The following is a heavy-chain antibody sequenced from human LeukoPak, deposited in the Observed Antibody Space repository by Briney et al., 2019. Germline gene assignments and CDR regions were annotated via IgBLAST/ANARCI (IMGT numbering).Heavy chain of an antibody. D-gene: IGHD1-26*01. Sequence: ASVTVSCKSSGYTFTSYDINWVRQATGQGLEWMGWMNPNSGNTGYAQKFQGRVTITRNTSISTAYMELSSLRSEDTAVYYCARLTRWELPIWGQGTMVTVSS. J-gene: IGHJ3*02. CDR2: MNPNSGNT. CDR1: GYTFTSYD. V-gene: IGHV1-8*03. CDR3: ARLTRWELPI.